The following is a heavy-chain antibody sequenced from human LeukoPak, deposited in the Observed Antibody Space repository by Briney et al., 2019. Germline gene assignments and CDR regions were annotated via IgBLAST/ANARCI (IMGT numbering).Heavy chain of an antibody. J-gene: IGHJ1*01. CDR3: ASLGPYYDFWSGYFSAEYFQH. V-gene: IGHV4-34*01. Sequence: PSETLSLTCTVSGGSISSYYWSWIRQPPGKGLEWIGEINHSGSTNYNPSLKSRVTISVDTSKNQFSLKLSSVTAADTAVYYCASLGPYYDFWSGYFSAEYFQHWGQGTLVTVSS. CDR2: INHSGST. D-gene: IGHD3-3*01. CDR1: GGSISSYY.